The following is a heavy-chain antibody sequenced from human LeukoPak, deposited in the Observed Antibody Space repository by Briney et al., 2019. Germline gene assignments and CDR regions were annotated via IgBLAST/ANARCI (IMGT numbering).Heavy chain of an antibody. CDR3: ARRTIQAGTPFDY. CDR1: GGSISTSSYY. J-gene: IGHJ4*02. V-gene: IGHV4-39*01. CDR2: IYYGGST. Sequence: SETLSLTCTVSGGSISTSSYYWGWIRQPPGKGLEWIGSIYYGGSTYYNPSLKSRVTISVDTSKNQFSLKLSSVTATDTAVYYRARRTIQAGTPFDYWGQGTLVTVSS. D-gene: IGHD4/OR15-4a*01.